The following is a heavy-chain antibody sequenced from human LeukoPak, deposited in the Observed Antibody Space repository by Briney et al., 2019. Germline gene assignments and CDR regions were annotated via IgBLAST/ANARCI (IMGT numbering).Heavy chain of an antibody. V-gene: IGHV1-46*01. Sequence: ASVKVSCKASGYSFTSYYMHWVRQAPGQGLEWMGIINPSGGSTSFAQKFQGRVTMTRGTSTTTVYMELSGLRSEDTAVYYCARDIPYEVSFGGLTVMGSFVLDYWGQGTLVTVSS. CDR3: ARDIPYEVSFGGLTVMGSFVLDY. D-gene: IGHD3-16*02. CDR2: INPSGGST. CDR1: GYSFTSYY. J-gene: IGHJ4*02.